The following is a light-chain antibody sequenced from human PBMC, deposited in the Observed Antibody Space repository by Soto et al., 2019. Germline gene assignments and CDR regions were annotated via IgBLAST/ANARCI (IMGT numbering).Light chain of an antibody. J-gene: IGLJ1*01. Sequence: QSALTQPASVSGSPGQSITISCTGRGLDIGAYNYVSWYQQHPGKAPKLMIYEVEERRSGVSNRCSASKSAFTASLTISGLQAEDGADYYCRSYPTSYLYVLXQGTKVT. CDR2: EVE. CDR1: GLDIGAYNY. CDR3: RSYPTSYLYV. V-gene: IGLV2-14*01.